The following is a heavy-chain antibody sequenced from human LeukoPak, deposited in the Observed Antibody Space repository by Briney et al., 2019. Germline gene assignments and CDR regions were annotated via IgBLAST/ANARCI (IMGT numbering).Heavy chain of an antibody. CDR1: GGSISSGGYS. CDR2: IYHSGST. J-gene: IGHJ6*01. V-gene: IGHV4-30-2*01. D-gene: IGHD3-3*01. Sequence: SETLSLTCAVSGGSISSGGYSWSWIRQPPGKGLEWIGYIYHSGSTYYSPSLKSRVTISVDTSKNQFSLRLSSVTAADTAVYYCARDGEGYYYYGMDVWGQGTTVTVSS. CDR3: ARDGEGYYYYGMDV.